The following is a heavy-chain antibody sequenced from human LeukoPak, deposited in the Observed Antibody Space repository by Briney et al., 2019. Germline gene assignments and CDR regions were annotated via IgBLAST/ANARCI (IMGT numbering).Heavy chain of an antibody. Sequence: GGSLRLSCAASGFTFSSYGMHWVRQAPGKGLEWVAVISYVGSNKYYADSVKGRFTISRDNSKNTLYLQMNSLRAEDTAVYYCAKAEWLSAFDIWGQGTMVTVSS. CDR3: AKAEWLSAFDI. CDR2: ISYVGSNK. J-gene: IGHJ3*02. CDR1: GFTFSSYG. D-gene: IGHD6-19*01. V-gene: IGHV3-30*18.